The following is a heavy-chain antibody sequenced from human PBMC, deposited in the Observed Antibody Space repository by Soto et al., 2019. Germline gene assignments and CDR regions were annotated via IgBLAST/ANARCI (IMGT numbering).Heavy chain of an antibody. CDR3: ARDARGTRGFDEMDI. CDR2: IMPVFGTT. D-gene: IGHD3-9*01. J-gene: IGHJ6*02. V-gene: IGHV1-69*13. Sequence: GASVKVSCKLSGGTFSAYAVAWLRLAPGHGLEWLGAIMPVFGTTEYAKNFQGRVTITADDSTNTAYLNLSGLTSDDTAVYYCARDARGTRGFDEMDIWGQGTTVTVSS. CDR1: GGTFSAYA.